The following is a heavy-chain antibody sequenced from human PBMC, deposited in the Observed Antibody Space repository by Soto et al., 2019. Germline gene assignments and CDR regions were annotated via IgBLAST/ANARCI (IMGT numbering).Heavy chain of an antibody. CDR1: RFTFSNYA. CDR2: ISSDGSNK. J-gene: IGHJ6*02. Sequence: QVQLVESGGGVVQPGRSLRLSCAASRFTFSNYAMHWVRQAPGKGLEWVAVISSDGSNKYYADSVKGRFTISRDNSKNTLVLQMNSLRDEDTAVYYCARPPAGMAAGDLMDVWGQGTTVTVS. CDR3: ARPPAGMAAGDLMDV. V-gene: IGHV3-30-3*01. D-gene: IGHD6-13*01.